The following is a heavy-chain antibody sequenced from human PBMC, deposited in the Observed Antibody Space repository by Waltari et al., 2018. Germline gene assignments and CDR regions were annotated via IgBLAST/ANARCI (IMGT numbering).Heavy chain of an antibody. CDR3: LVSGAGSFDH. CDR1: GYTFTNYY. D-gene: IGHD1-26*01. V-gene: IGHV1-69-2*01. Sequence: EVQLAQSGAEVKKPGATVKISCKASGYTFTNYYIHWVRQAPGEGLEWLGRGDPEDGDTKYAGKFQGRVTITADTSTNTAYVELRSLRSDDTALYYCLVSGAGSFDHWGQGTLVTVSS. J-gene: IGHJ4*02. CDR2: GDPEDGDT.